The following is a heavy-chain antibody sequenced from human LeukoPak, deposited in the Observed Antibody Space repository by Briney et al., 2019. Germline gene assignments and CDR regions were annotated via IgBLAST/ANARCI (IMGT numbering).Heavy chain of an antibody. V-gene: IGHV5-51*01. CDR1: GYSFTSYW. D-gene: IGHD3-22*01. J-gene: IGHJ4*02. CDR2: IYPGDSDT. CDR3: AISLSSSGYPKDY. Sequence: GESLKISCKGSGYSFTSYWIGWVRQMPGKGLEWMGIIYPGDSDTRYSPSFQGQVTISADKSISTAYLQWSSLKASDTAMYYRAISLSSSGYPKDYWGQGTLVTVSS.